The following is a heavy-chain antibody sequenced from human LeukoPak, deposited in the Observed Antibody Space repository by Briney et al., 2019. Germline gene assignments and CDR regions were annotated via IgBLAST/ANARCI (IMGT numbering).Heavy chain of an antibody. D-gene: IGHD5-18*01. CDR2: ISGSSSYI. V-gene: IGHV3-21*01. CDR1: GFTFSSYS. CDR3: ARGDTAMGYGGYYFDY. Sequence: GGSLRLSCAASGFTFSSYSMNWVRQAPGKGLEWVSYISGSSSYIYYADSVKGRFTISRDNAKNSLYLQMNSLRAEDTAVYYCARGDTAMGYGGYYFDYWGQRTLATVSS. J-gene: IGHJ4*02.